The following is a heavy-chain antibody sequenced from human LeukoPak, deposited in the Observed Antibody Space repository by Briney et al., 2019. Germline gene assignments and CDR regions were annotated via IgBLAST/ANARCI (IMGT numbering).Heavy chain of an antibody. CDR3: ATSRGSWPDYFDY. V-gene: IGHV3-74*01. J-gene: IGHJ4*02. CDR2: INSDGINT. D-gene: IGHD6-13*01. CDR1: GFTFSNYW. Sequence: GGSLRLSCAASGFTFSNYWMHWVRQAPGKGLVWVSRINSDGINTSYADSVKGRFTISRDNAKNSLYLQMNSLRAEDTAVYYCATSRGSWPDYFDYWGQGTLVTVSS.